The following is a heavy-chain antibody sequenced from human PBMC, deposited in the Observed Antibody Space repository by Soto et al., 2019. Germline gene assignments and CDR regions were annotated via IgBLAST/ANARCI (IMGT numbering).Heavy chain of an antibody. D-gene: IGHD5-12*01. V-gene: IGHV4-34*01. Sequence: PSETLSLTCAVYGGSFSGYYWSWIRQPPGKGLEWIGEINHSGSTNYNPSLKSRVTISVDTSKNQFSLKLSSVTAADTAVYYCARAYPYGPRHRGYSGYDRRYYFDYWGQGTLVTVSA. J-gene: IGHJ4*02. CDR3: ARAYPYGPRHRGYSGYDRRYYFDY. CDR1: GGSFSGYY. CDR2: INHSGST.